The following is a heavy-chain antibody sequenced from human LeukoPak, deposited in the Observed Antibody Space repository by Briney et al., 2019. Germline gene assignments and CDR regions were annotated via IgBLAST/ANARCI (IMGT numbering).Heavy chain of an antibody. V-gene: IGHV3-21*01. J-gene: IGHJ4*02. CDR2: ISTSSTYI. CDR3: ARDGYNSGHLKALDY. CDR1: GFTFSSYA. Sequence: GGSLRLSCAASGFTFSSYAMAWVRQAPGKGLEWVSSISTSSTYIYYADSVKGRFTISRDNAKNSLYLQMNSLRADDTAVYYCARDGYNSGHLKALDYWGQGTLLTVSS. D-gene: IGHD5-18*01.